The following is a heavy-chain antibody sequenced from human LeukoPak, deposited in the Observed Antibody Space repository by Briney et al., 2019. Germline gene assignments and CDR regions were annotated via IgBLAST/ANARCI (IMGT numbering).Heavy chain of an antibody. CDR2: ISSSGSTI. Sequence: PGGSLRLSCAASGFTFSSYAMSWIRQAPGRGLEWVSYISSSGSTIYYADSVKGRFTISRDNAKNSLYLQMNSLRAEDTAVYYCARLGQVWVIGENWFDPWGQGTLVTVSS. CDR1: GFTFSSYA. CDR3: ARLGQVWVIGENWFDP. J-gene: IGHJ5*02. D-gene: IGHD3-16*01. V-gene: IGHV3-11*01.